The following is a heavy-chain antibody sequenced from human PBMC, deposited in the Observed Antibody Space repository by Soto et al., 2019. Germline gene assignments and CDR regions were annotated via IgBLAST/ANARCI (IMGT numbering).Heavy chain of an antibody. D-gene: IGHD2-2*01. CDR2: ISAYNGNT. V-gene: IGHV1-18*01. J-gene: IGHJ6*02. CDR1: GYTFTSYG. Sequence: ASVKVSCKASGYTFTSYGISWVRQAPGQGLEWMGWISAYNGNTNYAQKLQGRVTMTTDTSTSTAYMELSSLRSEDTAVYYCAADRGVVVPASMHYYYYGMDVWGQGTTVTVSS. CDR3: AADRGVVVPASMHYYYYGMDV.